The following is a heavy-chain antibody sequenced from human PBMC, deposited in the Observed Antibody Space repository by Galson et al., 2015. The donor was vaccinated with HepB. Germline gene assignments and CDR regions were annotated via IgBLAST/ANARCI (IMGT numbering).Heavy chain of an antibody. D-gene: IGHD6-6*01. CDR1: GFTFDDYT. CDR2: ISRDGGST. Sequence: SLCLYCAASGFTFDDYTMHWVRQPPGKGLEWVSLISRDGGSTYYADSVKGRFTISRDNSKHSLLLQMNSLRTEVTALWCCANWGAARPWEYYFDFWGQGTLVTVSS. J-gene: IGHJ4*02. CDR3: ANWGAARPWEYYFDF. V-gene: IGHV3-43*01.